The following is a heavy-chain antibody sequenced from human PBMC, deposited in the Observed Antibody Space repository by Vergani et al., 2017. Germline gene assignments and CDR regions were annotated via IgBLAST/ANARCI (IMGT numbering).Heavy chain of an antibody. V-gene: IGHV1-46*03. Sequence: QVQVVQSGAEVKKSGASVKVYCKTSVYTFSNYYMHWVRQAPGQGLEWMGIINPSGGHTNYAQKFQGRVTMTRDTSTSTVYMELSSLRSEDTAIYYCARGDYGILTGYRYWGQGTLVTVSA. CDR3: ARGDYGILTGYRY. CDR1: VYTFSNYY. CDR2: INPSGGHT. J-gene: IGHJ4*02. D-gene: IGHD3-9*01.